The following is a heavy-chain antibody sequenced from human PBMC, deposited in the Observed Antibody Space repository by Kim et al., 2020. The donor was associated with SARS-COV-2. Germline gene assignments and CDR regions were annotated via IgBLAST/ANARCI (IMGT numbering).Heavy chain of an antibody. V-gene: IGHV3-33*05. CDR2: ISNGGSEQ. CDR3: VTDTALRDGFDTC. J-gene: IGHJ4*01. CDR1: GFMFKNYA. D-gene: IGHD3-9*01. Sequence: GGSLRLSCAASGFMFKNYAMSWVRQAPGKGLEWVALISNGGSEQYSALALKDRFTISRDNSKNTLYLQIDSLRAEDTAFYYCVTDTALRDGFDTCWGHGT.